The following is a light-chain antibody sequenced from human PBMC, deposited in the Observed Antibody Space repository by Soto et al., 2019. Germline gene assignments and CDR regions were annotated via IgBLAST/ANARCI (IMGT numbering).Light chain of an antibody. Sequence: QSVLTQPASVSGSPGQSITIPCTGTSSDIGNYNAVSWYQQHPGKAPKLIIYEVTNRPSGVSDRFSGSKSGNTASLTISGLQAEDEADYYCGSWTTYRPYVFATGTKGTVL. V-gene: IGLV2-14*01. CDR3: GSWTTYRPYV. CDR1: SSDIGNYNA. CDR2: EVT. J-gene: IGLJ1*01.